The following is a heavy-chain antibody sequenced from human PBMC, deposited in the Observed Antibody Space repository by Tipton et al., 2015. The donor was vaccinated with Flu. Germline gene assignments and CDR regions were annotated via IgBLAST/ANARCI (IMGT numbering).Heavy chain of an antibody. Sequence: SLRLSCAASGFTFSSYAMSWVRQAPGKGLEWVSAISGSGGSTYYADSVKGRFTISRDNSKNTLYLQMNSLRAEDTAVYYCAKDRAPGIAVAGVFDYWGQGTLVTVSS. CDR3: AKDRAPGIAVAGVFDY. J-gene: IGHJ4*02. V-gene: IGHV3-23*01. CDR1: GFTFSSYA. CDR2: ISGSGGST. D-gene: IGHD6-19*01.